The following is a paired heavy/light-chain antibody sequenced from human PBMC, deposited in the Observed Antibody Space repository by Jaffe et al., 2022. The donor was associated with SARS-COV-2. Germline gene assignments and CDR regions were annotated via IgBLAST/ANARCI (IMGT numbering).Light chain of an antibody. V-gene: IGLV2-8*01. CDR2: EVS. J-gene: IGLJ1*01. Sequence: QSALTQPPSASGSPGQSVTISCTGTSSDVGAYNYVSWYQQHPGKAPKLMIYEVSKRPSGVPDRFSGSKSGNTASLTVSGLQAEDEADYYCSSSAGSNNYVFGTGTKVTVL. CDR3: SSSAGSNNYV. CDR1: SSDVGAYNY.
Heavy chain of an antibody. J-gene: IGHJ5*02. CDR1: GFTFRNFA. Sequence: EVQLVESGGGLVQPGGSLGLSCVASGFTFRNFAMNWVRQAPGKGLEWVSGISGSGGSTNYADSVKGRFTISRDNSKSTLYLQMNSLRAEDTAVYYCAKEFRAWFGENRIWFDPWGQGTLVTVSS. V-gene: IGHV3-23*04. D-gene: IGHD3-10*01. CDR3: AKEFRAWFGENRIWFDP. CDR2: ISGSGGST.